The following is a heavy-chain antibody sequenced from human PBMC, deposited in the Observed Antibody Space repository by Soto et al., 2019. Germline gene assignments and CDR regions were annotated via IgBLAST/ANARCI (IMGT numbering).Heavy chain of an antibody. CDR1: LFTFSTYG. CDR3: AARNFEY. V-gene: IGHV3-23*01. J-gene: IGHJ4*02. CDR2: INGDGAGT. Sequence: EVQILEAGGGLVQPGGFLRLSCAASLFTFSTYGLTWVRQAPGKGLEWVSLINGDGAGTYYADSVKGRFTISRDNSKNTLYLQMNSLRAEDTAVYYCAARNFEYWGQGTLVT.